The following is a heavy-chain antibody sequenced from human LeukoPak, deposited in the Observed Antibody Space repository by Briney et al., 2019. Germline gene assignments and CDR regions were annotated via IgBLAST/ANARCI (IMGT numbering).Heavy chain of an antibody. V-gene: IGHV3-21*01. CDR3: ARIQTGAKDSSGYYYLYYFDY. J-gene: IGHJ4*02. CDR1: GFTFSSYS. D-gene: IGHD3-22*01. CDR2: ISSSSSYI. Sequence: KAGGSLRLSCAASGFTFSSYSMNWVRQAPGKGLEWVSSISSSSSYIYYADSVKGRFTISRDNAKNSLYLQMNSLRAEDTAVYYCARIQTGAKDSSGYYYLYYFDYWGQGTLVTVSS.